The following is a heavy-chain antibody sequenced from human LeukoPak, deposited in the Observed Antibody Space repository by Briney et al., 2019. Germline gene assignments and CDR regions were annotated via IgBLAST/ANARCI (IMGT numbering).Heavy chain of an antibody. CDR2: INWNGGST. Sequence: GGSLRLSCAASGFTFDDYGMSWVRQAPGKGLEWVSGINWNGGSTGYADSVKGRFTISRDNAKNSLYLQMNSLRAEDTAVYYCARASGYGDYHPPNDYWGQGTLVTVSS. J-gene: IGHJ4*02. CDR1: GFTFDDYG. D-gene: IGHD4-17*01. V-gene: IGHV3-20*04. CDR3: ARASGYGDYHPPNDY.